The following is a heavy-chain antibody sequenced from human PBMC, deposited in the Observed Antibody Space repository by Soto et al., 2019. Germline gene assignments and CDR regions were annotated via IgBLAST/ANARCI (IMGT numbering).Heavy chain of an antibody. CDR1: GFTISGCS. V-gene: IGHV3-48*02. J-gene: IGHJ4*01. D-gene: IGHD3-10*02. Sequence: GGALRLSCEASGFTISGCSMNWVRQTPGKGLESLAYITIRTGHVHYADSVRGRFTISADIAENSVILQIKSLRDEDWAFYFCVRDRDLYRDMFHADLWGQGTLVTVSS. CDR2: ITIRTGHV. CDR3: VRDRDLYRDMFHADL.